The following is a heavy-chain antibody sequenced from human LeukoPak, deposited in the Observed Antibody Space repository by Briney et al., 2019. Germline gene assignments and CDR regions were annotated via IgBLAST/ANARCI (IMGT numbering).Heavy chain of an antibody. V-gene: IGHV3-33*08. J-gene: IGHJ3*02. CDR2: IWYEGSNT. CDR1: GFTFSSYW. CDR3: ARGLVGTTGGDAFDI. D-gene: IGHD1-26*01. Sequence: GGSLRLSCAASGFTFSSYWMHWVRQAPGKGLEWVALIWYEGSNTYYADSVKGRFTISRDNSKNTLYLQMNSLRAEDTAVYYCARGLVGTTGGDAFDIWGQGTMVTVSS.